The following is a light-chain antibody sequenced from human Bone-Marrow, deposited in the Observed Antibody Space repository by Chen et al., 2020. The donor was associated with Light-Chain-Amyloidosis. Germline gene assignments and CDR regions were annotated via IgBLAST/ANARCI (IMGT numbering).Light chain of an antibody. CDR1: QTISSNY. CDR3: QQYGTSPLT. J-gene: IGKJ4*01. V-gene: IGKV3-20*01. Sequence: EIVLTQSPATLSLSPGEGANLSCRASQTISSNYLTWYQQNFGQAPRLLIYGSSSRATGIPDRFTGSGSGTDFTLNSNRLEPEDVAMDYCQQYGTSPLTFGGGTKVEIK. CDR2: GSS.